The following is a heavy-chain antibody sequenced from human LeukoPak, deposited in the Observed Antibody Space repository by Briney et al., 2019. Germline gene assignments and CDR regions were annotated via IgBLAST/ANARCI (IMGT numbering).Heavy chain of an antibody. V-gene: IGHV1-18*01. D-gene: IGHD1-26*01. CDR2: IIAHNGNT. J-gene: IGHJ6*02. CDR1: GYTFSNYG. Sequence: GASVKVPCKASGYTFSNYGISWVRQAPGQGLEWMGWIIAHNGNTNYAQKFQGRVTMTTDTSTSTAYMELRSLRSDDTAVYYCAKDREGQNYYYGMDVWAQGTTVTVS. CDR3: AKDREGQNYYYGMDV.